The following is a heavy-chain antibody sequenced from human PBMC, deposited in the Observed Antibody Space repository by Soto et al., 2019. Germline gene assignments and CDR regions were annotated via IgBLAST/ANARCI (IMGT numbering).Heavy chain of an antibody. J-gene: IGHJ4*02. CDR1: GFTFSNYA. Sequence: EVQLVESGGGLVQPGGSLRLSCAASGFTFSNYAMHWVRQPTGKGLEWVSGICAAGDTYYPGSVKGRFTISRENAKNSLYLQMNSLRAGDTAVYYCAAGGVTSVAQFDYWGQGTLVTVSS. CDR3: AAGGVTSVAQFDY. D-gene: IGHD3-16*01. V-gene: IGHV3-13*01. CDR2: ICAAGDT.